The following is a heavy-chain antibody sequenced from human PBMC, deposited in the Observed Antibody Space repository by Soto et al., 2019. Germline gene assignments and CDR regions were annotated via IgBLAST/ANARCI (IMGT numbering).Heavy chain of an antibody. CDR2: INPSGGST. D-gene: IGHD1-26*01. Sequence: GASVKVSCKASGYTFTSYYMHWVRQAPGQGLEWMGIINPSGGSTSYAQKFQGRVTMTRDTSTSTVYMELSSLRSEDTAVYYCARDGGSYYGLIYYYYMEVWGKGTTVTVSS. J-gene: IGHJ6*03. CDR1: GYTFTSYY. V-gene: IGHV1-46*03. CDR3: ARDGGSYYGLIYYYYMEV.